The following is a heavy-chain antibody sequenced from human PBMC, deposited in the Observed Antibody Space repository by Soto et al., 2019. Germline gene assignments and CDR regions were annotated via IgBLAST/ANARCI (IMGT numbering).Heavy chain of an antibody. D-gene: IGHD5-18*01. Sequence: GASVKVSCKASGGTFGSHGIAWVRQAPGQGLEWMGGFIAMLGTPTYAKKVQGRATITADESLTSSYLELGSLRSEDTAVYFCARGAMANFDYWGQGTVVTVSS. CDR1: GGTFGSHG. CDR2: FIAMLGTP. J-gene: IGHJ4*02. V-gene: IGHV1-69*13. CDR3: ARGAMANFDY.